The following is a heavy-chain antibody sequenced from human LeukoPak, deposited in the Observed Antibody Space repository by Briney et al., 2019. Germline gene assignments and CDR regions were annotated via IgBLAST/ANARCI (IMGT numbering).Heavy chain of an antibody. D-gene: IGHD3-10*01. V-gene: IGHV2-70*11. CDR3: ARGHYYGSGSYLWWFDP. Sequence: SGPTLVNPTQTLTLTCTFSGFSLRTRGMCVSWIRQPPGKALEWLARIDWDDDKYYSTSLETRLTISKDTSKNQVVLTMTNMDPVDTATYYCARGHYYGSGSYLWWFDPWGQGTLVTVSS. J-gene: IGHJ5*02. CDR1: GFSLRTRGMC. CDR2: IDWDDDK.